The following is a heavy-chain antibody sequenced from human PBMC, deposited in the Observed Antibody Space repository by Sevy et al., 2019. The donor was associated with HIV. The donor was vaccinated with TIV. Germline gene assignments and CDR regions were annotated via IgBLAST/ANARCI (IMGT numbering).Heavy chain of an antibody. D-gene: IGHD4-17*01. J-gene: IGHJ4*02. CDR1: GGSISSSSYY. V-gene: IGHV4-39*01. Sequence: SETLSLTCTVSGGSISSSSYYWGWIRQPPGKGLEWIGSIYYSGSTYYNPSLKSRVTISVDTSKNQFSLKLSSVTAADTAVYYCARLHYGDPTSWDYWGQGTLVTVSS. CDR3: ARLHYGDPTSWDY. CDR2: IYYSGST.